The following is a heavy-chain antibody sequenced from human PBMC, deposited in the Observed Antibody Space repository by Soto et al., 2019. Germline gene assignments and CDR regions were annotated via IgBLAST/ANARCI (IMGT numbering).Heavy chain of an antibody. Sequence: QVQLVESGGGVVQPGRSLRLSCAASGFTFSTYALHWVRQAPGTGLEWVAVISYDGTTKYYADSVKGRFTISRDNSKNTLCLQMNSLRLDDTAVYYCAREKHWQGCDYWGQGTLVTVSS. CDR1: GFTFSTYA. CDR2: ISYDGTTK. V-gene: IGHV3-30-3*01. J-gene: IGHJ4*02. D-gene: IGHD1-1*01. CDR3: AREKHWQGCDY.